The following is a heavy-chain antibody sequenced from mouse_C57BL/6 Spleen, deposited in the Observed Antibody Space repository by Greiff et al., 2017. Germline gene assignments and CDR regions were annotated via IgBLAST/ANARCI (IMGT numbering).Heavy chain of an antibody. Sequence: QVQLKQSGAELVKPGASVKLSCKASGYTFTEYTIHWVKQRSGQGLEWIGWFYPGSGSIKYNEKFKDKATSTADKSSSTVYMELSRLTSEDSAVYFCARHEEDYGYSYWYFDVWGTGTTVTVSS. D-gene: IGHD2-2*01. V-gene: IGHV1-62-2*01. CDR2: FYPGSGSI. J-gene: IGHJ1*03. CDR3: ARHEEDYGYSYWYFDV. CDR1: GYTFTEYT.